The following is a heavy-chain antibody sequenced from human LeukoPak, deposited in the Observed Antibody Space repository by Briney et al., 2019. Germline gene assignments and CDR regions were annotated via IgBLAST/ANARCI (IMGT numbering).Heavy chain of an antibody. J-gene: IGHJ4*02. CDR3: AKRGVVIRVILVGFHKEAYYFES. Sequence: GGSLRLSRAVSGITLSNYGMSWIRQAPGKGLEWVAGISGSGGSTYYADSVKGRFTISRHNPKNTLYLQMNSLRAEDTAVYFCAKRGVVIRVILVGFHKEAYYFESWGQGALVTVSS. V-gene: IGHV3-23*01. CDR1: GITLSNYG. D-gene: IGHD3/OR15-3a*01. CDR2: ISGSGGST.